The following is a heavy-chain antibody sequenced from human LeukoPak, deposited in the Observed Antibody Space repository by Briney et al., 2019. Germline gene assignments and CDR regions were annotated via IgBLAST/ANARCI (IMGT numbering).Heavy chain of an antibody. CDR3: AKEYNWNIHALDY. J-gene: IGHJ4*02. Sequence: GGSLRLSCAASGFTFSSYSMNWVRQAPGKGLEWVSSISSSSSYIYYADSVKGRFTISRDNAKNSLYLQMNSLRAEDTAVYYCAKEYNWNIHALDYWGQGTLVTVSS. D-gene: IGHD1/OR15-1a*01. CDR2: ISSSSSYI. CDR1: GFTFSSYS. V-gene: IGHV3-21*04.